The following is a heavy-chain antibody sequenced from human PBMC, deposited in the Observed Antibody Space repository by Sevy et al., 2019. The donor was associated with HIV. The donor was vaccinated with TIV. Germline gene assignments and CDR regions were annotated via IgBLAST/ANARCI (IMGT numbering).Heavy chain of an antibody. V-gene: IGHV1-18*04. CDR3: ARGGLRLGELSLSAAFDI. D-gene: IGHD3-16*02. CDR1: GYTFTSYG. J-gene: IGHJ3*02. CDR2: ISAYNGNT. Sequence: ASVNVSCKASGYTFTSYGISWVRQAPGQGLEWMGWISAYNGNTNYAQKLQGRVTMTTDTSTSTAYMELRSLRSDDTAVYYCARGGLRLGELSLSAAFDIWGQGTMVTVSS.